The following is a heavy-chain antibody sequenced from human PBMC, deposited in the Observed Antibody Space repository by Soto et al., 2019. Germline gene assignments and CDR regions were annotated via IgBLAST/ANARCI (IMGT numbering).Heavy chain of an antibody. D-gene: IGHD2-8*01. CDR1: GGSISSYY. CDR3: AIYISYNGNHRYLYYY. V-gene: IGHV4-59*01. J-gene: IGHJ4*02. Sequence: PSETLSLTCTVSGGSISSYYWSGIRQPPGKGLEWIGYIYYSGSTNYNPSLKSRVTISVDTSKNQFSLKLSSVTAADTAVYYCAIYISYNGNHRYLYYYCGQRTLVTVSA. CDR2: IYYSGST.